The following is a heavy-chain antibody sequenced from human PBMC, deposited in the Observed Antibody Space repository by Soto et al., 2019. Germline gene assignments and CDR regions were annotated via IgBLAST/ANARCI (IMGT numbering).Heavy chain of an antibody. V-gene: IGHV2-5*02. CDR2: IYWDDDK. CDR1: GFSLSTSGVG. Sequence: QITLKESGPTLVKPTQTLTLTCTFSGFSLSTSGVGVGWIRQPPGKALEWLALIYWDDDKRYSPSQKSGLTITKDTSKNQVVLTMTNMDPVDTATYYCAHVSYYDSSGSSYDDAFDMWGQGTMVTVSS. J-gene: IGHJ3*02. CDR3: AHVSYYDSSGSSYDDAFDM. D-gene: IGHD3-22*01.